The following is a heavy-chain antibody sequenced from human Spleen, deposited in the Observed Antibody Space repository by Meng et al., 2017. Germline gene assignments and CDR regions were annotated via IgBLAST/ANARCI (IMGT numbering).Heavy chain of an antibody. CDR2: INHSGST. CDR1: GGSISDYY. D-gene: IGHD4-11*01. CDR3: ARGPTTMAHDFDY. V-gene: IGHV4-59*12. Sequence: RLQESGPGLVKPSETRSLTCTVSGGSISDYYWSWIRQPPGKGLEWIGEINHSGSTNYNPSLESRATISVDTSQNNLSLKLSSVTAADSAVYYCARGPTTMAHDFDYWGQGTLVTVSS. J-gene: IGHJ4*02.